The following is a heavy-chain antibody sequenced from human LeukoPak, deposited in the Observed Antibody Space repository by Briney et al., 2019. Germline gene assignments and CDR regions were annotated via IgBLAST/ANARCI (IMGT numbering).Heavy chain of an antibody. CDR3: ARLKGEVGATSYISFDY. CDR2: MNPNSGNT. D-gene: IGHD1-26*01. V-gene: IGHV1-8*01. Sequence: GASVKVSCKASGYTFTSYDINWVRQATGQGLEWMGWMNPNSGNTGYAQKFQGRVTMTRNTSISTAYMELSSLRSEDTAVYYCARLKGEVGATSYISFDYWGQGTLVTVSS. CDR1: GYTFTSYD. J-gene: IGHJ4*02.